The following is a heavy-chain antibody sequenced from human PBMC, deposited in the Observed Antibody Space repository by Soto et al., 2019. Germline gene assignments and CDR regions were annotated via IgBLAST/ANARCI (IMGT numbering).Heavy chain of an antibody. V-gene: IGHV4-34*01. CDR2: INHSGST. J-gene: IGHJ2*01. D-gene: IGHD3-3*01. Sequence: QVQLQQWGAGLLKPSETLSLTCAVYGGSFSGYYWSWIRQPPGKGLEWIGEINHSGSTNYNPSLKSRVTMSVDTSKNHFSLKLSSVTAADTAVYYCARPPFARYDFWSGYYTPDYWYFDLWGRGTLVTVSS. CDR3: ARPPFARYDFWSGYYTPDYWYFDL. CDR1: GGSFSGYY.